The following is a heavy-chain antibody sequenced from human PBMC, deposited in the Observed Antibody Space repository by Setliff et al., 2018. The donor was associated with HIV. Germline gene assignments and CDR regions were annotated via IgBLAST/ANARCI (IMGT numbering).Heavy chain of an antibody. V-gene: IGHV3-9*01. Sequence: GGSLRLSCAASGFTFDDYAMHWVRQAPGKGLEWVSGISWNSGSIGYADSVKGRFTISRDNAKNSLYLQMNSLRAEDTAVYYCAKDLGDPHSPWYFDLWGRGTLVTVSS. J-gene: IGHJ2*01. CDR3: AKDLGDPHSPWYFDL. CDR1: GFTFDDYA. CDR2: ISWNSGSI. D-gene: IGHD3-16*01.